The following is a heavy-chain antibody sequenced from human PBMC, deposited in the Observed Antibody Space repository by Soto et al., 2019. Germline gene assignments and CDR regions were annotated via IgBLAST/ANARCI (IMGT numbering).Heavy chain of an antibody. Sequence: QVQLQQWGAGLLKPSETLSLTCAVYGGSFSGYYWSWIRQPPGKGLEWIGEINHSGSTNYNPSLKSRVTISVDTYKNQFSLKLSSVTAAGTAVYYCARESSTSCYDYWGQGTLVTVSS. CDR3: ARESSTSCYDY. V-gene: IGHV4-34*01. J-gene: IGHJ4*02. D-gene: IGHD2-2*01. CDR1: GGSFSGYY. CDR2: INHSGST.